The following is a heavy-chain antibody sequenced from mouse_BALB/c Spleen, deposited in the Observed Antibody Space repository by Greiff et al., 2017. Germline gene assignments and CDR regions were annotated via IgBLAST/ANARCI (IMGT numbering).Heavy chain of an antibody. V-gene: IGHV7-1*02. CDR1: GFTFSDFY. Sequence: DVKLVESGGGLVQPGGSLRLSCATSGFTFSDFYMEWVRQPPGKRLEWIAASRNKANDYTTEYSASVKGRFIVSRDTSQSILYLQMNALRAEDTAIYYCARDAGVGDFDVWGAGTTVTVSS. D-gene: IGHD1-1*02. CDR2: SRNKANDYTT. CDR3: ARDAGVGDFDV. J-gene: IGHJ1*01.